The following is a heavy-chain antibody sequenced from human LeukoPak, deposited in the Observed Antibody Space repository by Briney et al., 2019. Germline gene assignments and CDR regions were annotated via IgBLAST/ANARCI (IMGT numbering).Heavy chain of an antibody. CDR1: GFTFSGYS. CDR3: AREVSEGFDF. CDR2: FGTRSTSI. Sequence: PGGSLRLSCTASGFTFSGYSMNWIRQAPGKGLEWVSSFGTRSTSIYHAGSVKGRFAITRDNAKNSLYLQMNSLRAEDTALYYCAREVSEGFDFWGQGTLVTVSS. D-gene: IGHD3-22*01. J-gene: IGHJ4*02. V-gene: IGHV3-21*01.